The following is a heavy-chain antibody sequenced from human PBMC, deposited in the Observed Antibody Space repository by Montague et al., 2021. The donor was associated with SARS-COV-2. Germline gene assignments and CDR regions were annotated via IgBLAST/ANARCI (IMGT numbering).Heavy chain of an antibody. CDR3: ASEAWFGELHDAFDI. J-gene: IGHJ3*02. Sequence: SETLSLTCTVSGGSISSYYWSWIRQPPGKGLEWIGYIYYSGSTNYNPSLKSRVTISVDTSKNQFSLKLSSVTAADTAVYYCASEAWFGELHDAFDIWGQGTMVTVSS. D-gene: IGHD3-10*01. CDR2: IYYSGST. CDR1: GGSISSYY. V-gene: IGHV4-59*01.